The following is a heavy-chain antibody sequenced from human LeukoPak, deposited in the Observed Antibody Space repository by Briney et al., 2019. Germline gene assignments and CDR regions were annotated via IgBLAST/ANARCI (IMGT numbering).Heavy chain of an antibody. V-gene: IGHV4-59*08. CDR3: ARQITVFGVLTPREFDY. J-gene: IGHJ4*02. CDR2: SCYSGRT. D-gene: IGHD3-3*01. Sequence: SETLSLTCTVTSGFASSYYWSWIRQPPGKGPELIGYSCYSGRTYYNPSLKGRVAISVDASKHQFSLRLTSVTAADTAIYYCARQITVFGVLTPREFDYWGQGSLVTVSS. CDR1: SGFASSYY.